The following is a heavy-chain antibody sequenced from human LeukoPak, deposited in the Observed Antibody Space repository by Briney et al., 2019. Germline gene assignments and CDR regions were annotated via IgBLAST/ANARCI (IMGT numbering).Heavy chain of an antibody. CDR2: IYSGGST. D-gene: IGHD3-10*01. CDR1: GFTVSSNY. CDR3: AGGAKVLWFGELDYMDV. Sequence: GGSLRLSCAASGFTVSSNYMSWVRQAPGKGLEWVSVIYSGGSTYYADSVKGRFTISRDNSKNTLYLQMNSLRAEDTAVYYWAGGAKVLWFGELDYMDVWGKGTTVTISS. V-gene: IGHV3-66*01. J-gene: IGHJ6*03.